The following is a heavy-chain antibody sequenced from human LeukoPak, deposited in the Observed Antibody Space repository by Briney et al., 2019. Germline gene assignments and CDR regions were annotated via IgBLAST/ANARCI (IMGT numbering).Heavy chain of an antibody. D-gene: IGHD6-19*01. CDR2: IIPIFGTA. J-gene: IGHJ4*02. V-gene: IGHV1-69*05. Sequence: GASVKVSCKASGGTFSSYAISWVRQAPGQGLEWMGRIIPIFGTANYAQKFQGRVTITTDESTSTAYMELSSLRSEDTAVYYCASPAYSSGLYYFDYWGQGTLVTVSS. CDR1: GGTFSSYA. CDR3: ASPAYSSGLYYFDY.